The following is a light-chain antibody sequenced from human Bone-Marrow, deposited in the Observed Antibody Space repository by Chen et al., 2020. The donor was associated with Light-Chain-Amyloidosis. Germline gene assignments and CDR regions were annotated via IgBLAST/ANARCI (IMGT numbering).Light chain of an antibody. V-gene: IGLV3-25*03. J-gene: IGLJ2*01. Sequence: SYELTHPPSVSVPPGQTARITCSGDDLPTKYAYWYQQKPGQAPVLVIHRDTERPSGISERFSGSSSGTTATLTISGVQAEDEADYHCQSADSSGTYEVIFGGGTKRTVL. CDR1: DLPTKY. CDR2: RDT. CDR3: QSADSSGTYEVI.